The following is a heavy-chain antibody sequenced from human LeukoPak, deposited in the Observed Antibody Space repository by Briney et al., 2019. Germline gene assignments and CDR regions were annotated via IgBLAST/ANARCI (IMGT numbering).Heavy chain of an antibody. Sequence: GGSLRLSCAASGFTFSSYSMNWVRPAPGKGLEWVSSISSSSSYIYYADSVKGRFTISRDNAKNSLYLQMNSLRAEDTAVYYCARDINYDFWSGYISTLDNDYWGQGTLVTVSS. CDR2: ISSSSSYI. CDR1: GFTFSSYS. D-gene: IGHD3-3*01. V-gene: IGHV3-21*01. J-gene: IGHJ4*02. CDR3: ARDINYDFWSGYISTLDNDY.